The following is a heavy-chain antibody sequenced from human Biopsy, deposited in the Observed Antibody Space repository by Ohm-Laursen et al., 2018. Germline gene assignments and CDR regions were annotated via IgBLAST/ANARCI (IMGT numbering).Heavy chain of an antibody. CDR3: AADISVWNVNY. J-gene: IGHJ4*02. CDR1: GYTLTELS. V-gene: IGHV1-24*01. CDR2: FAPENGKT. Sequence: ASVKVSCKASGYTLTELSMHWVRQAPGKGLEWMGGFAPENGKTVYAQNFQARVSMTEDTSTDTAYMELRSLRSEDTAVYYCAADISVWNVNYWSQGTQVTVSS. D-gene: IGHD1-1*01.